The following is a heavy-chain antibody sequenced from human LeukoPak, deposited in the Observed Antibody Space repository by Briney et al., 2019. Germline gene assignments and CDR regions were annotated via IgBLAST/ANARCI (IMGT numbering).Heavy chain of an antibody. CDR3: AREFVGEWLVLDAFDI. Sequence: SQTLSLTCTVSGGSISSGGYYWSWIRQHPGKGLEWIGYIYYSGSTYYNPSLKSRVTISVDTSKNQFSLKLSSVTAADTAVYYCAREFVGEWLVLDAFDIWGQGTMVTVSS. CDR1: GGSISSGGYY. CDR2: IYYSGST. J-gene: IGHJ3*02. D-gene: IGHD6-19*01. V-gene: IGHV4-31*03.